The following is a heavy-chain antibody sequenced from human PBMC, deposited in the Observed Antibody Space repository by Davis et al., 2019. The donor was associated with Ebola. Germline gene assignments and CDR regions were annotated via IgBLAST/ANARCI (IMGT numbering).Heavy chain of an antibody. D-gene: IGHD6-13*01. CDR2: ISSSSSYI. J-gene: IGHJ4*02. V-gene: IGHV3-21*01. Sequence: GESLKISCAASGFTFSSYSMNWVRQAPGKGLEWVSSISSSSSYIYYADSVKGRYTISRDNAKNSLYLQMNSLRAEDTAVYYCAREEDGGAAAGTHWGQGTLVTVSS. CDR1: GFTFSSYS. CDR3: AREEDGGAAAGTH.